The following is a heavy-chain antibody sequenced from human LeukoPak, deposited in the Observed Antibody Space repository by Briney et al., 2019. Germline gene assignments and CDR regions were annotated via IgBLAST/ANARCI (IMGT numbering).Heavy chain of an antibody. V-gene: IGHV3-66*01. CDR3: ARSSDGDYYYYFDY. CDR2: IYSGGST. CDR1: GFTVSSNY. Sequence: GSLRLSCVASGFTVSSNYMSWVRQAPGKGLEWVSVIYSGGSTEYADSVKGRFTVSRDNSENTLYLQMNSLRAEDTAVYYCARSSDGDYYYYFDYWGQGTLVTVSS. D-gene: IGHD4-17*01. J-gene: IGHJ4*02.